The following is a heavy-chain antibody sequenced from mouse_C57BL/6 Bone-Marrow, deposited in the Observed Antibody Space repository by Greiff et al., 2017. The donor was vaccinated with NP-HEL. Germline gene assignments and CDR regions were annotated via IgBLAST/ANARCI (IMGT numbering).Heavy chain of an antibody. J-gene: IGHJ4*01. CDR2: ISNLAYSI. CDR1: GFTFSDYG. Sequence: EVKLVESGGGLVQPGGSLTLSCAASGFTFSDYGMAWVRQAPRQGPEWVAFISNLAYSIYYADTVTGRFTISRENAKNTLYLEMSSLRSEDTAMYYCARFPYYAMDYWGQGTSVTVSS. V-gene: IGHV5-15*04. CDR3: ARFPYYAMDY.